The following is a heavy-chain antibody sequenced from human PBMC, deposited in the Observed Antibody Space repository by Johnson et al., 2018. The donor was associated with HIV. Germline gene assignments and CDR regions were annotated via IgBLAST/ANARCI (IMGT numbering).Heavy chain of an antibody. CDR1: GFTFSSYA. Sequence: VLLLESGGGLVQPEESLRLSCAASGFTFSSYAMHWVRQAPGKGLEWVAVISYDGSNKYYADSVKGRFTISRDNYKNTLYLQLNSLRLDDTAVYFCARSTGAFDIWGQGTMVTVSS. D-gene: IGHD4-17*01. J-gene: IGHJ3*02. CDR3: ARSTGAFDI. V-gene: IGHV3-30*04. CDR2: ISYDGSNK.